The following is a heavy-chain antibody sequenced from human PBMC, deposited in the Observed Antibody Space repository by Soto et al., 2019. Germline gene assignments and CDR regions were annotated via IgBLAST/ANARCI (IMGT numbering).Heavy chain of an antibody. CDR2: MHNSGIT. CDR1: GGSISTYY. J-gene: IGHJ4*02. Sequence: PSETLSLTCIVSGGSISTYYWSWIRQPPGKGLEFIGNMHNSGITNYNPSLKSRVTISIDTSKNQFSLKLSSVTAADTAVYYCARDRYSPFHAVGWGQGTLVTVSS. D-gene: IGHD5-18*01. V-gene: IGHV4-59*01. CDR3: ARDRYSPFHAVG.